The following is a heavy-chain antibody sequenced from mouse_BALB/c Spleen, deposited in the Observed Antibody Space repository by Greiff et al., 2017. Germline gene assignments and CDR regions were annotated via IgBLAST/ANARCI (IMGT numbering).Heavy chain of an antibody. Sequence: QVQLQQSGAELARPGASVKLSCKASGYTFTSYWMQWVKQRPGQGLEWIGAIYPGDGDTRYTQKFKGKATLTADKSSSTAYMQLSSLASEDSAVYYCASPYYGSSWGYAMDYWGQGTSVTVSS. CDR2: IYPGDGDT. J-gene: IGHJ4*01. V-gene: IGHV1-87*01. CDR1: GYTFTSYW. CDR3: ASPYYGSSWGYAMDY. D-gene: IGHD1-1*01.